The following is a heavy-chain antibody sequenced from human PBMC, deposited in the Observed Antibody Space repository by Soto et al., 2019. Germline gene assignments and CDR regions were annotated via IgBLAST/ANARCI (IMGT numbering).Heavy chain of an antibody. CDR2: ISAYNGNT. Sequence: ASVKVSCKASGYTFTSCGISWVRQAPGQGHEWMGWISAYNGNTNYAQKLQGRVTMTTDTSTSTAYMELRSLRSDDTAVYYCARADDSSGYYYYYGMDVWGQGTTVAVAS. CDR3: ARADDSSGYYYYYGMDV. V-gene: IGHV1-18*01. J-gene: IGHJ6*02. CDR1: GYTFTSCG. D-gene: IGHD3-22*01.